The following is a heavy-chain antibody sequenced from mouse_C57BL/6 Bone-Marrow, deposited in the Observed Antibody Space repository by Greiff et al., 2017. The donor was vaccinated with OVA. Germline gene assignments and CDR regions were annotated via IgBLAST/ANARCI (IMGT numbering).Heavy chain of an antibody. CDR3: AREGSRSGYYFAY. CDR1: GYTFTSYW. J-gene: IGHJ3*01. CDR2: IDPSDSET. Sequence: QVQLKEPGAELVRPGSSVKLSCKASGYTFTSYWMHWVKQRPIQGLEWIGNIDPSDSETHYNQKFKDKATLTVDKSSSTAYMQLSSLTSEDSAVYYCAREGSRSGYYFAYWGQGTLVTVSA. D-gene: IGHD2-3*01. V-gene: IGHV1-52*01.